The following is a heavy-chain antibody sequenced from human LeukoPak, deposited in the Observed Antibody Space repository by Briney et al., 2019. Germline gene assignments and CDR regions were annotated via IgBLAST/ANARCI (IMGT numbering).Heavy chain of an antibody. CDR2: IYHSGST. D-gene: IGHD6-6*01. Sequence: SETLSLTCTVSGGSISSGGYYWSWIRQPPGKGLEWIGYIYHSGSTYYNPSLKSRVTISVDRSKNQFSLKLSSVTAADTAVYYCARSNEYSSPEGDAFDIWGQGTMVTVSS. CDR3: ARSNEYSSPEGDAFDI. CDR1: GGSISSGGYY. J-gene: IGHJ3*02. V-gene: IGHV4-30-2*01.